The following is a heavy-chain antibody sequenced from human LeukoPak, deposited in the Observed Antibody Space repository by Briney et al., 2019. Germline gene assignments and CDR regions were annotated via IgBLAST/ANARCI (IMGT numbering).Heavy chain of an antibody. CDR2: ISGSGGST. CDR1: GFTFSSYA. V-gene: IGHV3-23*01. D-gene: IGHD2-2*01. CDR3: AKGHRDFVVVPAASWYFDY. J-gene: IGHJ4*02. Sequence: GGSLRLSCAASGFTFSSYAMSWVRQAPGKGLEWVSAISGSGGSTYYADSVKGRFTISRDNSKNTLYLQMNSLRAEDTAVYYCAKGHRDFVVVPAASWYFDYWGQGTLVTVSS.